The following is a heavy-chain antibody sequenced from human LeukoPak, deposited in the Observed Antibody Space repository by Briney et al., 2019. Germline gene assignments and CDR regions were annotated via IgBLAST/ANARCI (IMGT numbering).Heavy chain of an antibody. CDR3: ASSRGYYGSGSLLYYFDY. CDR1: GGSFSGYY. CDR2: INHSGST. D-gene: IGHD3-10*01. Sequence: PSETLSLTCAVYGGSFSGYYWSWIRQPPGKGLEWIGEINHSGSTNYNPSLKSRVTISVDTSKNQFSLKLSSVTAADTAVYYCASSRGYYGSGSLLYYFDYWGQGTLVTVSS. J-gene: IGHJ4*02. V-gene: IGHV4-34*01.